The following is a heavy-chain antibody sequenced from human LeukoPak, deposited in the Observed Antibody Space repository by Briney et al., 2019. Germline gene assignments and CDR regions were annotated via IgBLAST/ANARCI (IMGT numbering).Heavy chain of an antibody. V-gene: IGHV3-21*04. CDR3: AKIRMIAAAELLDP. CDR2: ISSSSSYI. J-gene: IGHJ5*02. CDR1: GFTFSSYS. Sequence: GGSLRLSCAASGFTFSSYSMNWVRQAPGKGLEWVSSISSSSSYIYYADSVKGRFTISRDNSKNTLYLQMNSLRAEDTAVYYCAKIRMIAAAELLDPWGQGTLVTVSS. D-gene: IGHD6-13*01.